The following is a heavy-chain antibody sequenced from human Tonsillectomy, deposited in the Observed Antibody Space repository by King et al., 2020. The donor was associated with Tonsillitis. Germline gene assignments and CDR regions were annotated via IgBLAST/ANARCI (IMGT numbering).Heavy chain of an antibody. J-gene: IGHJ2*01. CDR1: GFTFSSYA. V-gene: IGHV3-23*03. CDR3: AKNGEYYDILTGYSHWYFDL. D-gene: IGHD3-9*01. CDR2: IYSGGSST. Sequence: VQLVESGGGLVQPGGSLRLSRAASGFTFSSYAMSWVRQTPGKGLEWVSVIYSGGSSTYYADSVKGRFTISRDNSKNTLYLQMNSLRAEDTAVYYCAKNGEYYDILTGYSHWYFDLWGRGTLVTVSS.